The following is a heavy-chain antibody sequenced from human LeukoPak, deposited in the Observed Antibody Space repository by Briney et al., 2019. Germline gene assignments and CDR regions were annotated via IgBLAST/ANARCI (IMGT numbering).Heavy chain of an antibody. V-gene: IGHV4-4*07. D-gene: IGHD4-17*01. Sequence: SETLSLTCTVSGGSISSYYWSWIRQPAGKGLEWIGRIYTSGSTNYNPSLKSRITMSVDTSKNQFSLTLSSVTAADTAVYYCARHADMTTPGAFDVWGQGTMVTVSS. J-gene: IGHJ3*01. CDR1: GGSISSYY. CDR3: ARHADMTTPGAFDV. CDR2: IYTSGST.